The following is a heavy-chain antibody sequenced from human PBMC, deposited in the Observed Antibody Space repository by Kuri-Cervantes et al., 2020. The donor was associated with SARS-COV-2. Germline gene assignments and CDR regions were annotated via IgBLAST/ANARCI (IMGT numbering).Heavy chain of an antibody. CDR2: IIPIFGTA. CDR1: GGTFSSYA. Sequence: SVKVSCKASGGTFSSYAISWVRQAPGQGREWMGRIIPIFGTANYAQKFQGRVTITTDESTSTAYMELSSLRSEDTAVYYCARATGPPGYFDYWGQGTLVTVSS. CDR3: ARATGPPGYFDY. V-gene: IGHV1-69*05. J-gene: IGHJ4*02.